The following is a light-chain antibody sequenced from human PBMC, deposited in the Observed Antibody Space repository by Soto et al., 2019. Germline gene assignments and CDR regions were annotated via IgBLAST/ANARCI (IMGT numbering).Light chain of an antibody. CDR2: KAS. CDR3: QHYNSYSEA. J-gene: IGKJ1*01. CDR1: QTISSW. Sequence: DIQMTQSPSTLSGSVGDRVTITCRASQTISSWLAWYQRKPGKAPKLLIYKASTLKSGVPSRFSGSGSGTEFTLTISSLQPDDFATYYCQHYNSYSEAFCQGTKVDI. V-gene: IGKV1-5*03.